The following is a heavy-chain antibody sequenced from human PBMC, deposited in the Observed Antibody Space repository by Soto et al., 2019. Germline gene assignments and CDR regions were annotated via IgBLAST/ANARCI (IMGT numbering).Heavy chain of an antibody. V-gene: IGHV3-7*03. CDR3: AKLGSGYYTGLYFDY. CDR2: MKRDGSEK. Sequence: GGSLRLSCAASGFSFGDYWMSWVRQAPGKGLEWVAHMKRDGSEKYYVDSVKGRFSVSRDNSKNSLYLQMDSLRAEDTAVYYCAKLGSGYYTGLYFDYWGQGTLVTVSS. J-gene: IGHJ4*02. D-gene: IGHD3-3*01. CDR1: GFSFGDYW.